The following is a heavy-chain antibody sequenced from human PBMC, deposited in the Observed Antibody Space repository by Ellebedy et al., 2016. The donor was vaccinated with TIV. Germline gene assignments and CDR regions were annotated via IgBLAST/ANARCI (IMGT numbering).Heavy chain of an antibody. CDR3: VAAAYGVHYSDY. D-gene: IGHD4-17*01. J-gene: IGHJ4*02. CDR2: INTQTGNP. CDR1: GDTFSNYA. Sequence: AASVKVSCKTSGDTFSNYAMNWVRQAPGQGLEWMGWINTQTGNPTYAQDFTGRFVSSLDTSVSTAYLQIRSLQAEDTAVYYCVAAAYGVHYSDYWGQGTLVTVSS. V-gene: IGHV7-4-1*02.